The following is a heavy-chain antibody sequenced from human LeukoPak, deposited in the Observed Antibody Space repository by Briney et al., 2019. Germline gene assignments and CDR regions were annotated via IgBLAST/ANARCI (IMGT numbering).Heavy chain of an antibody. V-gene: IGHV3-30*02. Sequence: TGGSLRLSCASSGFTFSSYGMHWVRQAPGKGLKWVAFIRYDGSNKYYADSVKGRFTISRDNSKNTLYLQMNSLRAEDTAVYYCANGDYGGPKPGFDYWGQGTLVTFSS. CDR3: ANGDYGGPKPGFDY. J-gene: IGHJ4*02. CDR2: IRYDGSNK. D-gene: IGHD4-23*01. CDR1: GFTFSSYG.